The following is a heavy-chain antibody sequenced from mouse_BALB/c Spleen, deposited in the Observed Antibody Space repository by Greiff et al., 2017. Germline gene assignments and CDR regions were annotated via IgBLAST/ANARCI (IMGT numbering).Heavy chain of an antibody. Sequence: DVKLVESGGGLVKPGGSLKLSCAASGFTFSDYYMYWVRQTPEKRLEWVATISDGGSYTYYPDSVKGRFTISRDNAKNNLYLQMSSLKSEDTAMYYCARITTATRYAMDYWGQGTSVTVSS. J-gene: IGHJ4*01. CDR1: GFTFSDYY. D-gene: IGHD1-2*01. V-gene: IGHV5-4*02. CDR2: ISDGGSYT. CDR3: ARITTATRYAMDY.